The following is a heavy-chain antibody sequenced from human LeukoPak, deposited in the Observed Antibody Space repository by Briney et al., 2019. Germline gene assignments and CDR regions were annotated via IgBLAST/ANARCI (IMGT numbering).Heavy chain of an antibody. V-gene: IGHV1-8*01. CDR2: MSPNSGNT. J-gene: IGHJ5*02. D-gene: IGHD6-13*01. Sequence: ASVKVSCKASGYTFTNYDIYWVRQAPGQGLEWMGWMSPNSGNTGYAQKFQGRVTMTRNTSISTAYMELSSLRSEDTAVYYCAREDSSSFDPWGQGTLVTVSS. CDR3: AREDSSSFDP. CDR1: GYTFTNYD.